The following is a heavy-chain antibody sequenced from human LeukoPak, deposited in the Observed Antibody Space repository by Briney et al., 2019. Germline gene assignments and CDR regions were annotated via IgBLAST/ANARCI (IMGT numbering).Heavy chain of an antibody. Sequence: ASVKVSCKASGYTFTSYGISWVRQAPGQGLEWMGWISAYNGNTNYAQKLQGRVTMTTDTSTSTAYMELSSLRSEDTAVYYCARDDETWGVAPSSFDYYYGMDVWGQGTTVTVSS. V-gene: IGHV1-18*01. CDR2: ISAYNGNT. CDR1: GYTFTSYG. J-gene: IGHJ6*02. CDR3: ARDDETWGVAPSSFDYYYGMDV. D-gene: IGHD3-10*01.